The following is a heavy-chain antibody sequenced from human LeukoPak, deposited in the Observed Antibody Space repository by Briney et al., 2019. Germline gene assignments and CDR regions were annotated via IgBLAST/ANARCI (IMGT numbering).Heavy chain of an antibody. CDR1: GGSISSSSYY. V-gene: IGHV4-39*07. Sequence: PSETLSLTCTVSGGSISSSSYYWGWIRQPPGKGLEWIGSIYTSGSTNYNPSLKSRVAMSIDTSKNQFSLKLSSVTAADTAVYYCARADYSDYHYYFYYMDVWGQGTTVTVSS. J-gene: IGHJ6*03. D-gene: IGHD4-11*01. CDR3: ARADYSDYHYYFYYMDV. CDR2: IYTSGST.